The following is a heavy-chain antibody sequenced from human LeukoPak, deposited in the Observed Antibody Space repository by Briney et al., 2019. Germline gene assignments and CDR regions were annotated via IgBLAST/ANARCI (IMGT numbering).Heavy chain of an antibody. CDR2: IYYTGST. D-gene: IGHD6-13*01. V-gene: IGHV4-59*01. CDR3: ARDPLRQQLDY. Sequence: SETLSLTCSVSSGFISSYYWTWIRQSPGKGLEWIGYIYYTGSTSYNPSLQSRVTISVDTSKNQFSLRLNSVTAADTAVYYCARDPLRQQLDYWGQGTLVTVSS. CDR1: SGFISSYY. J-gene: IGHJ4*02.